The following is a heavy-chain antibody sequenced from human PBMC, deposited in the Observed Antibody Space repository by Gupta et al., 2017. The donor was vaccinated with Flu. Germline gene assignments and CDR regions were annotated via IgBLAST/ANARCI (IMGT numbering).Heavy chain of an antibody. Sequence: WVRQATGQGLGWIGGMNPNNGNTDFAQKFQGRVTMTRDTSITTAYMELSSLRSDDTAVYYCARIGSSYGMDVWGQGTTVTVSS. CDR2: MNPNNGNT. CDR3: ARIGSSYGMDV. V-gene: IGHV1-8*01. J-gene: IGHJ6*02. D-gene: IGHD6-13*01.